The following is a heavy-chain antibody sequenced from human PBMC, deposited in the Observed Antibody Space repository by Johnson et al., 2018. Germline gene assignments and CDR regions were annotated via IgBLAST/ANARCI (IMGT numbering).Heavy chain of an antibody. CDR2: IKRDGSEK. V-gene: IGHV3-7*01. CDR1: GFTFSNYW. J-gene: IGHJ5*02. Sequence: VQLVESGGGLVQPGGSLRLSCAASGFTFSNYWMSWVRQAPGKGLEWVANIKRDGSEKKYVDYVKGRFTISRDNAKNSLYFEMNSRRAEDTAVYYCAREIYSPFWFDPWGQGTLVTVSS. CDR3: AREIYSPFWFDP. D-gene: IGHD2-15*01.